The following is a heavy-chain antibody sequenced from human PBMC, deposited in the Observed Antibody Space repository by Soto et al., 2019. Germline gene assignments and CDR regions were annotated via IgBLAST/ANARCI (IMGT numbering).Heavy chain of an antibody. CDR3: ARLGFWSGFDD. J-gene: IGHJ4*02. D-gene: IGHD3-3*01. CDR2: IYYSGST. V-gene: IGHV4-61*01. Sequence: LENPSLPCTVSGGLASRCRYYWSWVPQPPGKGLEWIGYIYYSGSTNYNPSLKSRVTISVDTSKNQFSLKLSSVTAADTAVYYCARLGFWSGFDDWGQGTLVTVSS. CDR1: GGLASRCRYY.